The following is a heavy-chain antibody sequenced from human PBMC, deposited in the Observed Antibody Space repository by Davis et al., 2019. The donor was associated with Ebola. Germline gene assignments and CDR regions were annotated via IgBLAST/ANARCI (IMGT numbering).Heavy chain of an antibody. CDR2: INPYNGGT. J-gene: IGHJ6*02. Sequence: AASVKVSCKASGYTFTSYGISWARQAPGQGLEWMGRINPYNGGTNYAQKFQGRVTMTRDTSISTAYMELRSLRSDDTAVYYCARDGRYDFWSEDYYGMDVWGQGTTVTVSS. D-gene: IGHD3-3*01. CDR1: GYTFTSYG. CDR3: ARDGRYDFWSEDYYGMDV. V-gene: IGHV1-18*01.